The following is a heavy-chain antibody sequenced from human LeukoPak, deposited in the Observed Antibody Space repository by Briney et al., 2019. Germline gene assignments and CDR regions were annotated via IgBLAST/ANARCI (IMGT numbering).Heavy chain of an antibody. V-gene: IGHV4-39*07. D-gene: IGHD6-13*01. CDR3: ARDAEQLPSPAFDI. J-gene: IGHJ3*02. CDR2: IYYSGST. Sequence: SETLSLTCTVSGGSISSSSYYWGWIRQPPGKGLEWIGSIYYSGSTYYNPSLKSRVTISVDTSKNQFSLKLSSVTAADTAVYYCARDAEQLPSPAFDIWGQGAMVTVSS. CDR1: GGSISSSSYY.